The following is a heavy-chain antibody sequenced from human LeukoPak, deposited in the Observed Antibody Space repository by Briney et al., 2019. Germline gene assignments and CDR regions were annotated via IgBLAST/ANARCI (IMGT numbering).Heavy chain of an antibody. D-gene: IGHD3-9*01. CDR1: GFTFSSYG. V-gene: IGHV3-30*02. Sequence: PGGSLRLSCAASGFTFSSYGMHWVRQAPGKGLEWVAFIRYDGSNKYYADSVKGRFTISRDNSKNTLYLQMNSLRAEDTAMYYCAKELRYFDWLSPFDYWGQGTLVTVSS. CDR3: AKELRYFDWLSPFDY. CDR2: IRYDGSNK. J-gene: IGHJ4*02.